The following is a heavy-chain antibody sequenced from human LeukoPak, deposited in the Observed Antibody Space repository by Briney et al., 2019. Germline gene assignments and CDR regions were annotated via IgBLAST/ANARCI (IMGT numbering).Heavy chain of an antibody. V-gene: IGHV4-39*01. CDR2: IYYSGST. J-gene: IGHJ5*02. Sequence: SETLSLTCIVSGGSISSGAYYWGWIRQPPGTGLEWIGTIYYSGSTYYNTSLKSRVTISVDTSKNQFSLKLSSVTAADTAMYYCARNRYYYGSGNYGVPNWFDPWGQGTLVTVSS. CDR1: GGSISSGAYY. D-gene: IGHD3-10*01. CDR3: ARNRYYYGSGNYGVPNWFDP.